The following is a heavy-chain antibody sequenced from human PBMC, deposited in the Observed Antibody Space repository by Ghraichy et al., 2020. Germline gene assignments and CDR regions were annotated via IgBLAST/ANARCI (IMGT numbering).Heavy chain of an antibody. J-gene: IGHJ4*02. V-gene: IGHV3-20*04. CDR1: GFIFRDHG. D-gene: IGHD1-26*01. Sequence: GGLRLSCAASGFIFRDHGMGWVRQRPGKGLEWVSDINYSGGSTNYADSVKGRFTISRDDAKNALYLQMNNLRGDDTAVYYCARKYTGTYYSLFDYWGQGTLITVSS. CDR2: INYSGGST. CDR3: ARKYTGTYYSLFDY.